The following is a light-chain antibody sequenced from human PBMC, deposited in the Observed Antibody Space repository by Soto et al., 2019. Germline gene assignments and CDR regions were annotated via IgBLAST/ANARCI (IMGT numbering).Light chain of an antibody. CDR2: AAS. CDR1: QAISNY. Sequence: DIQMTQSPSSLSASVGARVTITCRASQAISNYLAWYQQKPGKAPKLLIYAASTLPSGVPSRFSGSGSGTDFTLTISSLQPEDVAPYYCQKYNSAPRGITFGPGTKVDIK. J-gene: IGKJ3*01. CDR3: QKYNSAPRGIT. V-gene: IGKV1-27*01.